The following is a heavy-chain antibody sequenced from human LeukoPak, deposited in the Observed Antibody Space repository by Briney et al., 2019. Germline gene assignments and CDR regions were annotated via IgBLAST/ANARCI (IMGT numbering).Heavy chain of an antibody. CDR3: AKGGIPGAVAATEYFQH. D-gene: IGHD6-19*01. CDR2: ISYDGSNK. V-gene: IGHV3-30*18. CDR1: GFTFSSYG. Sequence: PGGSLRLSCAASGFTFSSYGMHWVRQAPGKGLEWVAVISYDGSNKYYADSVKGRFTISRDNSKNTLYLQMNSLRAEDTAVYYCAKGGIPGAVAATEYFQHWGQGTLVTVSS. J-gene: IGHJ1*01.